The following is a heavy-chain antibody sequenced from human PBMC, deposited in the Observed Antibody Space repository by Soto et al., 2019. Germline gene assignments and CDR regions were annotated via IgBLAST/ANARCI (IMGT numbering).Heavy chain of an antibody. CDR1: GASISRGDYY. V-gene: IGHV4-30-4*01. D-gene: IGHD3-3*01. Sequence: PSETLSLTCTVSGASISRGDYYWNWIRQSPGKGLEWIGNTYNNGRPNYNPSLKSRVTISGDSSKNQFSLKQRSLSAADTAVYYCARGGVYDFWSGLFDWGQGTLVTVSS. CDR3: ARGGVYDFWSGLFD. CDR2: TYNNGRP. J-gene: IGHJ4*02.